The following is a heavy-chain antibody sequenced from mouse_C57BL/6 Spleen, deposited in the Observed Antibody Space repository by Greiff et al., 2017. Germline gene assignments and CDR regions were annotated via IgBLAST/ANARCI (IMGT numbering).Heavy chain of an antibody. Sequence: QVQLQQPGAELVRPGSSVKLSCKASGYTFTSYWMDWVKQRPGQGLEWIGNIYPSDSETHYNQKFKDKATLTVDKSSSTAYMQLSSLTSEDSAVYYRARGEGNWYFRVRGTGTTVTVSS. CDR3: ARGEGNWYFRV. V-gene: IGHV1-61*01. J-gene: IGHJ1*03. CDR1: GYTFTSYW. CDR2: IYPSDSET.